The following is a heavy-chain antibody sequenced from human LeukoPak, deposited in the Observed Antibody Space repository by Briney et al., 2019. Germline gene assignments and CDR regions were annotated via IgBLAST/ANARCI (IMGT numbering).Heavy chain of an antibody. Sequence: PSETLSLTCTVSGGSIRGYYWSWIRQPPGKGLEWIGYMYYSGSSKYNPYLKSRATISRDTSKNQFSLKLTSVTVADTAVYFCAREGEAAAGAFDSWGQGTLVTVSS. CDR2: MYYSGSS. V-gene: IGHV4-59*01. D-gene: IGHD6-13*01. CDR1: GGSIRGYY. J-gene: IGHJ4*02. CDR3: AREGEAAAGAFDS.